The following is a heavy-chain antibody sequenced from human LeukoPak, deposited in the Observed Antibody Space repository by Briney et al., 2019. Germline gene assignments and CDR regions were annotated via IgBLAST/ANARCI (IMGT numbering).Heavy chain of an antibody. V-gene: IGHV4-30-4*08. CDR3: AREKGDYGDYVVYFDY. J-gene: IGHJ4*02. CDR2: IYYSGST. Sequence: LRLSCAASGFTFSSCAMSWVRQAPGKGLEWIGYIYYSGSTYYNPSLKSRVTISVDTSKNQFSLKLSSVTAADTAVYYCAREKGDYGDYVVYFDYWGQGTLVTVSS. CDR1: GFTFSSCA. D-gene: IGHD4-17*01.